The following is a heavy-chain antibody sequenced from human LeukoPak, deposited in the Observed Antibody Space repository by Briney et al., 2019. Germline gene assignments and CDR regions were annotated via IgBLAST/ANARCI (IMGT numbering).Heavy chain of an antibody. Sequence: GASVKVSCKASGYTFTSYGISWVRQAPGQGLEWMGWISAYNGNTNYAQKLQGRVTMTTDTSTSTAYMELRSLRSDDTAVYYCARDFPIVVVPATASRFPDFDYWGQGTLVTVSS. D-gene: IGHD2-2*01. CDR2: ISAYNGNT. CDR3: ARDFPIVVVPATASRFPDFDY. CDR1: GYTFTSYG. J-gene: IGHJ4*02. V-gene: IGHV1-18*01.